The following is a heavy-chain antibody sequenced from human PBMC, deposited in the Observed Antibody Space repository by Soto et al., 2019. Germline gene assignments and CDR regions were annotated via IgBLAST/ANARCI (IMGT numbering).Heavy chain of an antibody. Sequence: EVQLSESGGGLVQPGGSLRLSCAASGFTFSSNGMSWVHQAPGKGLEWVSGVSNGGDSTSYADSVKGRFTISRDNSRNTLYLQMNSLRAEDTAVYYCAKNAREPTFWGQGTLVTVSS. V-gene: IGHV3-23*01. D-gene: IGHD3-16*01. CDR1: GFTFSSNG. CDR3: AKNAREPTF. J-gene: IGHJ4*02. CDR2: VSNGGDST.